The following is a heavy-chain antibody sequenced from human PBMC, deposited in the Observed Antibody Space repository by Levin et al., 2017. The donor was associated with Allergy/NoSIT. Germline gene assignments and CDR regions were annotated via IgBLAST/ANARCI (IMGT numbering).Heavy chain of an antibody. CDR3: AKEEDSSFSV. V-gene: IGHV3-23*01. CDR1: GFTFSKYA. Sequence: PGGSLRLSCVASGFTFSKYAMRWVRQAPGMGLEWVSGISDIGRTYYADSVKGRFITTRDNSKNTQYLQMNSLRAEDTALYYCAKEEDSSFSVWGQGALVTVSS. J-gene: IGHJ4*02. D-gene: IGHD6-13*01. CDR2: ISDIGRT.